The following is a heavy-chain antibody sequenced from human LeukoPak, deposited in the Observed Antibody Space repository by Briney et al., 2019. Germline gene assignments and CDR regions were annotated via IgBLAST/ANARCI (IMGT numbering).Heavy chain of an antibody. CDR1: GGTFSSYA. V-gene: IGHV1-46*01. D-gene: IGHD2-15*01. Sequence: ASVKVSCKASGGTFSSYAISWVRQAPGQGLEWMGIINPSGGSTSYAQKFQGRVTMTRDMSTSTVYMELSSLRSEDTAVYYCARGINFRGYCSGGSCRNWFDPWGQGTLVTVSS. J-gene: IGHJ5*02. CDR3: ARGINFRGYCSGGSCRNWFDP. CDR2: INPSGGST.